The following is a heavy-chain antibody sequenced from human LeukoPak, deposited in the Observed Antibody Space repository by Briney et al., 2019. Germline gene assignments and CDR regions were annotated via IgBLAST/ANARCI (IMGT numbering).Heavy chain of an antibody. CDR2: IKQDGSEK. Sequence: PGGSLRLSCASSGFTFSSYWRSWVRQAPGKGLEWVANIKQDGSEKYYVDSVKGRFTISRDNAKNSLYLQMNSLRAEDTAVYYCARGGAPGYYSDYWGQGTLVTVSS. CDR3: ARGGAPGYYSDY. J-gene: IGHJ4*02. CDR1: GFTFSSYW. V-gene: IGHV3-7*01. D-gene: IGHD3-10*01.